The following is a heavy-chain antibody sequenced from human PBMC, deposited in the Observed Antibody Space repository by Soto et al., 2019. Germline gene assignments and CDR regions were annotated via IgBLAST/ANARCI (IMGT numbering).Heavy chain of an antibody. V-gene: IGHV3-21*01. D-gene: IGHD3-10*01. CDR2: ISSTSTYI. CDR1: GFTFRNFS. J-gene: IGHJ5*02. Sequence: GGSLRLSCAASGFTFRNFSMNWVRQAPGKGLEWVSSISSTSTYIYYADSMKGRFTVSRDNAKNSLYPQMNSLRAEDTAVYYCAISMVRGVKRNWFDPWGQGTLVTVSS. CDR3: AISMVRGVKRNWFDP.